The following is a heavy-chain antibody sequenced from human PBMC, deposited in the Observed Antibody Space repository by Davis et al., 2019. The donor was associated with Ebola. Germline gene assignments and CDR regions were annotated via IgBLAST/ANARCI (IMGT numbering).Heavy chain of an antibody. Sequence: MPSETLSLTCTVSGGSISSYYWSWIRQPPGKGLEWIGYIYYSGSTNYNPSLKSRVTISVDKSKNQFSLKLSSVTAADTAVYYCSGSGYVQRKYYYYYGMDVWGQGTTVTVSS. CDR3: SGSGYVQRKYYYYYGMDV. J-gene: IGHJ6*02. D-gene: IGHD5-12*01. CDR2: IYYSGST. CDR1: GGSISSYY. V-gene: IGHV4-59*08.